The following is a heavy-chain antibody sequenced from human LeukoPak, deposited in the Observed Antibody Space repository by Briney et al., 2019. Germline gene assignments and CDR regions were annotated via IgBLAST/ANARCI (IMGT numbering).Heavy chain of an antibody. Sequence: GGSLRLSCAASGFTFSRYSMNWVRQAPGKRLEWISYISNSRSTVYYADPVKGRFTISRDNAKNSLYLQMNSLRAEDTAVYYCARDDGGTVDYWGRGTLVTVSS. D-gene: IGHD1-7*01. J-gene: IGHJ4*02. V-gene: IGHV3-48*04. CDR3: ARDDGGTVDY. CDR2: ISNSRSTV. CDR1: GFTFSRYS.